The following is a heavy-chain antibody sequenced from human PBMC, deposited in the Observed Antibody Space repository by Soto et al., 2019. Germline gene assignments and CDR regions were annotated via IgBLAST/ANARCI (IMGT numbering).Heavy chain of an antibody. Sequence: SETLSLTCTVSGGSISSSSYYWGWIRQPPGKGLEWTGSIYYSGSTYYNPSLKSRVTISVDTSKNQFSLKLSSVTAADTAVYYCASPVAGNALDYWGQGTLVTVSS. J-gene: IGHJ4*02. D-gene: IGHD6-19*01. CDR2: IYYSGST. V-gene: IGHV4-39*01. CDR3: ASPVAGNALDY. CDR1: GGSISSSSYY.